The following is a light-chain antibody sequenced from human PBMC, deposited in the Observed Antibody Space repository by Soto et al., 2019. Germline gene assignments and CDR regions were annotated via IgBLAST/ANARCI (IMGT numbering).Light chain of an antibody. V-gene: IGLV2-14*01. CDR2: DVT. J-gene: IGLJ1*01. CDR1: SSDVGGYNS. Sequence: SSLTQPSSVSGSPGQSITISCPGTSSDVGGYNSVSWYQQHPGKAPKLMIYDVTDRPSGVSNRFSGSKSGNTASLTISGLQAEDEADYYCSSHTSDSTLLFGTGTKVTVL. CDR3: SSHTSDSTLL.